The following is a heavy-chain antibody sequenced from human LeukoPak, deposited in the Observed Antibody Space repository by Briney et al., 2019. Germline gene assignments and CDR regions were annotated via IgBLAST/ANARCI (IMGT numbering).Heavy chain of an antibody. CDR2: IYYSGST. J-gene: IGHJ4*02. CDR3: ARHVYSYGVPAFDY. CDR1: GGSISSYY. V-gene: IGHV4-59*08. D-gene: IGHD5-24*01. Sequence: PSETLSLTCTVSGGSISSYYWSWIRQPPGKGLEWIGYIYYSGSTNYNPSLKSRVTISVDTSKNQFSLKLSSVTAADTAVYYRARHVYSYGVPAFDYWGQGTLVTVSS.